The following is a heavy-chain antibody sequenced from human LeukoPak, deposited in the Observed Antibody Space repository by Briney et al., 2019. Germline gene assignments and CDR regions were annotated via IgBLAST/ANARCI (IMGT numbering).Heavy chain of an antibody. Sequence: SETLSLTCAVSGGSISSGGYSWSWIRQPPGKGLEWIGYIYHSGSTYYNPSLKSRVTISVDRSKNQFSLKLSSVTAADTAVYYCARRYYLRYCSSTSCPGAFDIWGQGTMVTVSS. J-gene: IGHJ3*02. CDR1: GGSISSGGYS. D-gene: IGHD2-2*01. CDR2: IYHSGST. V-gene: IGHV4-30-2*01. CDR3: ARRYYLRYCSSTSCPGAFDI.